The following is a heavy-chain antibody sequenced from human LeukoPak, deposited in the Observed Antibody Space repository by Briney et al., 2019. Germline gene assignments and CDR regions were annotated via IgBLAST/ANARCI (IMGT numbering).Heavy chain of an antibody. Sequence: SVKVSCKASGGTFSSYAISWVRQAPGQGLEWMGRIIPILALANYPQKFQGRVTITADKSTSTAYMELSSLRSEDTAVYYCARGFLGYCSGGSCPSGYWGQGTLVTVSS. J-gene: IGHJ4*02. CDR2: IIPILALA. CDR1: GGTFSSYA. CDR3: ARGFLGYCSGGSCPSGY. D-gene: IGHD2-15*01. V-gene: IGHV1-69*04.